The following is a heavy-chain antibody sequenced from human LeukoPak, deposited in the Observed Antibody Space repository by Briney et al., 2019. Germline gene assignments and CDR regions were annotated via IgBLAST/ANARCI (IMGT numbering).Heavy chain of an antibody. CDR1: GFTFDDYA. V-gene: IGHV3-9*01. CDR2: ISWNSGSI. D-gene: IGHD2-8*01. Sequence: GGSLRLSCAASGFTFDDYAMHWVRQAPGKGLEWVSGISWNSGSIGYADSVKGRFTISRDNAKNSLFLQMNSLRAEDTAVYYCARDSRRNNGYYDYWGQGTLVTVSS. J-gene: IGHJ4*02. CDR3: ARDSRRNNGYYDY.